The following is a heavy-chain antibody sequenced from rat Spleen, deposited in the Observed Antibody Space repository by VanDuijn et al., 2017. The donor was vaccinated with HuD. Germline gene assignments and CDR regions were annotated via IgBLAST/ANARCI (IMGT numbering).Heavy chain of an antibody. D-gene: IGHD1-1*01. CDR1: GFTFSDYY. CDR3: TRHPDYSNYFDY. V-gene: IGHV5S23*01. Sequence: EVQLVESGGGLVQPGRSLKLSCAASGFTFSDYYMAWVRQAPTKGLEWVAYISYDGGITYYRDSVKGRFTISRDNAKNTLYLQMSSLKSEDTATYYCTRHPDYSNYFDYWGQGVMVTVSS. J-gene: IGHJ2*01. CDR2: ISYDGGIT.